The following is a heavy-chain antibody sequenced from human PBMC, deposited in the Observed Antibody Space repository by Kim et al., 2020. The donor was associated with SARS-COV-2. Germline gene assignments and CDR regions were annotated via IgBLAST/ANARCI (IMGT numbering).Heavy chain of an antibody. V-gene: IGHV4-34*01. J-gene: IGHJ6*02. Sequence: LKSRVTISVDTSKNQFSLKLSSVTAADTAVYYCARAWGSGWPYYYYGMDVWGQGTTVTVSS. CDR3: ARAWGSGWPYYYYGMDV. D-gene: IGHD6-19*01.